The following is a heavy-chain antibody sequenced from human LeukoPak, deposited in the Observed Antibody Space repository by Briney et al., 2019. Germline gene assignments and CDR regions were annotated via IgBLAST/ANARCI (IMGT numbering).Heavy chain of an antibody. CDR3: ARWGKYYYDSSGYYY. CDR1: GYTFTGYY. V-gene: IGHV1-2*02. Sequence: ASVKVSCTAFGYTFTGYYMHWVRQAPGQGLEWMGWIHPNSGGTKYAQRFQGRVTVTRDTSISTVYMELSRLRSDDTAVYYCARWGKYYYDSSGYYYWGQGTLVSVSS. J-gene: IGHJ4*02. D-gene: IGHD3-22*01. CDR2: IHPNSGGT.